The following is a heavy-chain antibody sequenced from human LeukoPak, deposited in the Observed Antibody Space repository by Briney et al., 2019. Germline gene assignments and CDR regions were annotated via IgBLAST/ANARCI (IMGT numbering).Heavy chain of an antibody. CDR2: IYTSGST. J-gene: IGHJ4*02. V-gene: IGHV4-4*07. D-gene: IGHD3-22*01. CDR3: ARSLLTGYDSSGYSYYFDY. CDR1: GGSISSYY. Sequence: KSSETLSLTCTVSGGSISSYYWSWIRQPAGKGLEWIGRIYTSGSTNYNPSLKSRVTMSVDTSKNQFSLKLSSVTAADTAVYYCARSLLTGYDSSGYSYYFDYWGQGTLVTVSS.